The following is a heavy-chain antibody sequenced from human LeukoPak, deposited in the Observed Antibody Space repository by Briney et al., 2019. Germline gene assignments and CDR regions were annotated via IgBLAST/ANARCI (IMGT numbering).Heavy chain of an antibody. D-gene: IGHD3-10*02. CDR1: GFTFSSYE. CDR3: AELGITMIGGV. V-gene: IGHV3-48*03. J-gene: IGHJ6*04. CDR2: ISSSGSTI. Sequence: KPGGSLRLSCAASGFTFSSYEMNWVRQAPGKGLEWVSYISSSGSTIYYADSEKGRFTISRDNAKNSLYLQMNSLRAEDTAVYYCAELGITMIGGVWGKGTTVTISS.